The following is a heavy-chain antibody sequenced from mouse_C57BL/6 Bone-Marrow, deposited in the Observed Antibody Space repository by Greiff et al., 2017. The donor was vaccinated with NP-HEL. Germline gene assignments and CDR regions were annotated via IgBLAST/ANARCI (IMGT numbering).Heavy chain of an antibody. CDR1: GYTFTDYY. V-gene: IGHV1-19*01. CDR3: ARAMDY. J-gene: IGHJ4*01. Sequence: VQLKESGPVLVKPGASVKMSCKASGYTFTDYYMNWVKQSHGKSLEWIGVINPYNGGTSFNQKFKGKATLTVDKSSSTAYMELNSLTSEDSAVYYCARAMDYWGQGTSVTVSS. CDR2: INPYNGGT.